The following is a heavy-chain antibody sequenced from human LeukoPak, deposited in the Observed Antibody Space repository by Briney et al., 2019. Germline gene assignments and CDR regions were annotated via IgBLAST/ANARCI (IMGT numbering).Heavy chain of an antibody. Sequence: ASVKVSCKASGYTFTSYYMHWVRQAPGQGLEWMGIINPSGGSTSYAQKFQGRVTMTRDTSTSTVYMELSSLRSEDTAVYYCARAFTVTRSREGVLFDYWGQGTLVTVSS. CDR3: ARAFTVTRSREGVLFDY. CDR2: INPSGGST. V-gene: IGHV1-46*01. J-gene: IGHJ4*02. D-gene: IGHD4-11*01. CDR1: GYTFTSYY.